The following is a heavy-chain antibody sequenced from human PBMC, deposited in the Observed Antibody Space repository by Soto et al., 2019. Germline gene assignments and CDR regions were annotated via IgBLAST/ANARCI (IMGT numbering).Heavy chain of an antibody. Sequence: PGGSLRLSCTASEFDFSSYAMNWVRQAQGKGLEWVSGISGDGGKTYYADSVKGRFTVSRDNSKNTVYLQMSSLRVEDTAVYYCVKXEYYYDSSGYYPFDYWGQGTLVTVSS. J-gene: IGHJ4*02. D-gene: IGHD3-22*01. CDR1: EFDFSSYA. CDR2: ISGDGGKT. CDR3: VKXEYYYDSSGYYPFDY. V-gene: IGHV3-23*01.